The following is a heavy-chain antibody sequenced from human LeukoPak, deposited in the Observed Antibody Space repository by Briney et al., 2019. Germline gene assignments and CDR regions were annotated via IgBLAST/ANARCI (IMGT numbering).Heavy chain of an antibody. Sequence: SETLSLTCAVYGWSFSGYYWSWIRQPPGKGLEWIGEINHSGSTNYNPSLKSRVTISVDTSKNQFSLKLSSVTAADTAVYYCYLNCGGDCYPFDYWGQGTLVTVSS. CDR2: INHSGST. D-gene: IGHD2-21*02. CDR1: GWSFSGYY. V-gene: IGHV4-34*01. J-gene: IGHJ4*02. CDR3: YLNCGGDCYPFDY.